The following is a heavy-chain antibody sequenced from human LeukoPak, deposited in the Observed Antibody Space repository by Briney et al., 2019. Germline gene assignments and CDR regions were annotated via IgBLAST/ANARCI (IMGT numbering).Heavy chain of an antibody. Sequence: PGGSLRLSCAASGFTFSSYSMNWVRQAPGKGLEWVSSISSSSSYIYYADSVKGRFTISRDNAKNSLYLQMNSLRAEDTAEYYCVGSSGYYLIQRRFSWFDPWGQGTLVTVSS. CDR2: ISSSSSYI. V-gene: IGHV3-21*01. D-gene: IGHD3-22*01. J-gene: IGHJ5*02. CDR1: GFTFSSYS. CDR3: VGSSGYYLIQRRFSWFDP.